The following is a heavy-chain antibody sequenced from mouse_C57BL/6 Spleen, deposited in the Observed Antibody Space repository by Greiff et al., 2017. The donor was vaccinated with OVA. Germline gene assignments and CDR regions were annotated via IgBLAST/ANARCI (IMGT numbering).Heavy chain of an antibody. V-gene: IGHV1-15*01. CDR3: ARGLRYQFAY. D-gene: IGHD1-1*01. CDR2: IDPETGGT. CDR1: GYTFTDYE. Sequence: VQLQQSGAELVRPGASVTLSCKASGYTFTDYEMHWVKQTPVHGLEWIGAIDPETGGTAYNQKFKGKAILTADKSSSTAYMELRSLTSEDSAVYYCARGLRYQFAYWGQGTLVTVSA. J-gene: IGHJ3*01.